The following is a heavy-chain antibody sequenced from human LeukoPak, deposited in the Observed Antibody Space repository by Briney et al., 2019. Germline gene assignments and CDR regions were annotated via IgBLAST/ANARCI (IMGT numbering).Heavy chain of an antibody. V-gene: IGHV1-3*03. Sequence: ASVKVSCKASGYTFTSYAMHWVRQAPGQRLEWMGWINAGNGNTKYSQEFQGRVTITRDTSASTAYKELSSLRSEDMAVYYCARAERDYYGSGSWLGYWGQGTLVTVSS. CDR3: ARAERDYYGSGSWLGY. D-gene: IGHD3-10*01. CDR1: GYTFTSYA. CDR2: INAGNGNT. J-gene: IGHJ4*02.